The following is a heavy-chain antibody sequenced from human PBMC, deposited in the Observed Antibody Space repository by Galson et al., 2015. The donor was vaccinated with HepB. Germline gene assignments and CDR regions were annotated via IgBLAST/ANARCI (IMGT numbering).Heavy chain of an antibody. CDR3: ARCMPRAFPLPIFDY. V-gene: IGHV3-11*01. CDR2: VSGSDNTI. Sequence: SLRLSCAASGFTFSDYYMTWIRQAPGKGLEWVSYVSGSDNTIDYAESVKGRFTVSRDNAKNSLYLQMNSLRVEDTAVYYCARCMPRAFPLPIFDYWGQGTLVTVSS. D-gene: IGHD2-2*01. J-gene: IGHJ4*02. CDR1: GFTFSDYY.